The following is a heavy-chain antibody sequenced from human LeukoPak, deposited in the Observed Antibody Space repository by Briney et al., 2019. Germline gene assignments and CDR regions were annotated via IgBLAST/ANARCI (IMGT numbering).Heavy chain of an antibody. Sequence: SETLSLTCTVSGYSISSGYYWGWIRQPPGKGLEWIGRIYTSGSTNYNPSLKSRVTISVDTSKNQFSLKLSSVTAADTAVYYCARDTYCSGGSCYSGWFDPWGQGTLVTVSS. CDR1: GYSISSGYY. CDR3: ARDTYCSGGSCYSGWFDP. J-gene: IGHJ5*02. D-gene: IGHD2-15*01. CDR2: IYTSGST. V-gene: IGHV4-38-2*02.